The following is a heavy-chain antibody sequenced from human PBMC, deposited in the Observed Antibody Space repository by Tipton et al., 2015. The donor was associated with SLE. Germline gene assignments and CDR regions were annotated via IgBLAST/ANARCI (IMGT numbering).Heavy chain of an antibody. CDR2: IKQDGSEK. Sequence: SLRLSCAASGFTFSSYWMSWVRQAPGKGLEWVANIKQDGSEKYYVDSVKGRFTISRDNAKNSLYLQMNSLRVEDTAVYYCARSANGYYDSPDYWGQGTLVTVSS. V-gene: IGHV3-7*01. CDR1: GFTFSSYW. D-gene: IGHD3-16*01. J-gene: IGHJ4*02. CDR3: ARSANGYYDSPDY.